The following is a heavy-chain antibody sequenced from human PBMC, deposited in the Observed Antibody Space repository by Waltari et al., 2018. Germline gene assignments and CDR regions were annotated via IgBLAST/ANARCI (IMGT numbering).Heavy chain of an antibody. CDR2: IYPGDSDT. J-gene: IGHJ4*02. D-gene: IGHD2-15*01. CDR3: ARPRRECSGGRCNWSYFDC. V-gene: IGHV5-51*01. Sequence: RQMPGKGLEWMGIIYPGDSDTRYSPSFQGQVTISVDKSISTAYLQWSSLKASDTAMYYCARPRRECSGGRCNWSYFDCWGQGTLVTVSS.